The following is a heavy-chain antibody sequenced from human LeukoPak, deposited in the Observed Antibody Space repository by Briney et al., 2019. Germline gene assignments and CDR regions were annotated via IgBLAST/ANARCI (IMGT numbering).Heavy chain of an antibody. CDR1: GGSISSGGYY. V-gene: IGHV4-31*03. J-gene: IGHJ4*02. CDR2: IYYSGST. Sequence: SETLSLTSTVSGGSISSGGYYWSWIRQHPGKGLEWIGYIYYSGSTYYNPSLKSRVTISVDTSKNQFSLKLSSVTAADTAVYYCARALLDGEHYWGQGTLVTVSS. D-gene: IGHD2-15*01. CDR3: ARALLDGEHY.